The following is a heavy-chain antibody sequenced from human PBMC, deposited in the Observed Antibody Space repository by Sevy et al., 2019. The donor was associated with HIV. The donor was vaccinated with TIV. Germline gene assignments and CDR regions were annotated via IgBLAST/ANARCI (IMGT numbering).Heavy chain of an antibody. Sequence: GGSLRLSCAVSGFTFSNYWMSWVRQAPGKGLECVANINQDGGEKYYLDSVKGRLFVSRDNAKNSLYLQMDSLRAEDTAVYYCAGEQITGAKPDCVDYWGQGTLVTVSS. J-gene: IGHJ4*02. V-gene: IGHV3-7*01. D-gene: IGHD1-7*01. CDR2: INQDGGEK. CDR1: GFTFSNYW. CDR3: AGEQITGAKPDCVDY.